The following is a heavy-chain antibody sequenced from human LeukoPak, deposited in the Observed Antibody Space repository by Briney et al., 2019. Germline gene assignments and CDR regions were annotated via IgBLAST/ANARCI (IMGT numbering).Heavy chain of an antibody. J-gene: IGHJ5*02. CDR1: GGSISSTRYY. Sequence: SETLSLTCTVSGGSISSTRYYWGWIRQPPGKGLEWIGSIYYSGSTYYNPSLKSRVTMSVDRSKNQFSLKLSSVTAADTAVYYCARHGIYYGLGSSYGLPNWFDPWGQGTLVTVSS. CDR2: IYYSGST. D-gene: IGHD3-10*01. CDR3: ARHGIYYGLGSSYGLPNWFDP. V-gene: IGHV4-39*01.